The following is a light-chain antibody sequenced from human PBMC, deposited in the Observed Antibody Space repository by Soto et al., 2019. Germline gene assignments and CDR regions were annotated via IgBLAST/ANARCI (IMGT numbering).Light chain of an antibody. CDR3: QQYNNWPLT. CDR2: GAS. V-gene: IGKV3-15*01. CDR1: QSVSSN. Sequence: ETVMTQSPATLSVSPGGRATLSCRASQSVSSNLAWYQQKPGQAPRLLIYGASTRATVIPAKFSGSGSGTEFTLTIRSLQSEDFAVYYCQQYNNWPLTFGGGTKVEIK. J-gene: IGKJ4*01.